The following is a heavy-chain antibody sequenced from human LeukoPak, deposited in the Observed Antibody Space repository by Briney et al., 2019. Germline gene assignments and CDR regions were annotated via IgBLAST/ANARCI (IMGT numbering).Heavy chain of an antibody. CDR2: INPNSGGT. Sequence: EASVKVSCKASGYTFTGYYLNWVRQAPGQGLEWMGWINPNSGGTNYAQKFQGRVSMTRDTSISTAYMELSRLRSDDTAVYYCARAGKLMITMVRGALASRDAFHIWGQGTMVTVSS. CDR3: ARAGKLMITMVRGALASRDAFHI. J-gene: IGHJ3*02. CDR1: GYTFTGYY. D-gene: IGHD3-10*01. V-gene: IGHV1-2*02.